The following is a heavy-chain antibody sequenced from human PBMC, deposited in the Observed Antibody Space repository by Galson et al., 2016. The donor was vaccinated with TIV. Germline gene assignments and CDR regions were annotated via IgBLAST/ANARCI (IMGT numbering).Heavy chain of an antibody. CDR2: IIPIIGIG. Sequence: SVKVSCKASGGTLNSYTISWVRLAPGQGLEWMGRIIPIIGIGNSAKKFQGRVTITADKSTTTVYMELSGLRSDDTAVYYCARASSESYYHAPDYWGQGTLVTVSS. J-gene: IGHJ4*02. D-gene: IGHD3-10*01. CDR1: GGTLNSYT. V-gene: IGHV1-69*02. CDR3: ARASSESYYHAPDY.